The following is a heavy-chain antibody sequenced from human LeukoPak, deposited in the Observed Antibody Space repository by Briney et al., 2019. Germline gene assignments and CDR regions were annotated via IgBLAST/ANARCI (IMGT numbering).Heavy chain of an antibody. CDR3: AKGWPVEMATITGRYFDY. D-gene: IGHD5-24*01. CDR2: ISGSGGST. CDR1: GFTFSSYG. J-gene: IGHJ4*02. Sequence: GGSLRLSCAASGFTFSSYGMSWVRQAPGKGLEWVSAISGSGGSTYYADSVKGRFTISRDNSKNTLYLQMNSLRAEDTAVYYCAKGWPVEMATITGRYFDYWGQGTLVTVSS. V-gene: IGHV3-23*01.